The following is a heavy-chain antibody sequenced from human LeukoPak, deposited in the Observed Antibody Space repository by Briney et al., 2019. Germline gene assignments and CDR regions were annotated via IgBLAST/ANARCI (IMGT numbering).Heavy chain of an antibody. CDR3: ARRYSSGYYGWFDP. J-gene: IGHJ5*02. Sequence: SETLSLTCTVSGGSISSYYWSWIRQPPGKGLEWIGYIYYSGSTNYNPSLKSRVTISVDTSKNQFSLKLSSVTAADTAVYHCARRYSSGYYGWFDPWGQGTLVTVSS. D-gene: IGHD3-22*01. CDR1: GGSISSYY. V-gene: IGHV4-59*08. CDR2: IYYSGST.